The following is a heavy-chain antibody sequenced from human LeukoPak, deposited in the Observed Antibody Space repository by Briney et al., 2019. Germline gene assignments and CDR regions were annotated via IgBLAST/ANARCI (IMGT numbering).Heavy chain of an antibody. D-gene: IGHD6-13*01. CDR1: GGSISSYY. V-gene: IGHV4-59*08. J-gene: IGHJ6*02. CDR3: ARHSVYSCSWYYYYGMDV. Sequence: SETLSLTCTVSGGSISSYYWSWIRQPPGKGLEWIGYIYYSGSTNYNPSLKSRVTISVDTSKNQFSLKLSSVTAADTAVYYCARHSVYSCSWYYYYGMDVWGQGTTVTVSS. CDR2: IYYSGST.